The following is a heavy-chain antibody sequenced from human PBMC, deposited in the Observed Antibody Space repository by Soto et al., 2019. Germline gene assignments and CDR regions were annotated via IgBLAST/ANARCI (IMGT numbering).Heavy chain of an antibody. J-gene: IGHJ4*02. D-gene: IGHD4-4*01. CDR1: EYTFTAYA. CDR3: ARELQGLYYFDY. CDR2: INAGNGNT. V-gene: IGHV1-3*01. Sequence: ASVKGSCKGSEYTFTAYARHWGRQAPGQSLEWMGWINAGNGNTKYSQKFQGRVTITRDTSASTAYMELSSLRSADTAVYYCARELQGLYYFDYWGLGTLVTVSS.